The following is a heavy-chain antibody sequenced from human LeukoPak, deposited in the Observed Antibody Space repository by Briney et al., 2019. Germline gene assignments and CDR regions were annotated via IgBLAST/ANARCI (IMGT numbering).Heavy chain of an antibody. CDR1: GFTFSSYW. D-gene: IGHD3-10*01. J-gene: IGHJ6*02. V-gene: IGHV3-48*04. CDR3: ARELFPYYYGMDV. CDR2: ISSSGSTI. Sequence: GGSLRLSCAASGFTFSSYWMSWVRQAPGKGLEWVSYISSSGSTIYYADSVKGRFTISRDNAKNSLYLQMNSLRAEDTAVYYCARELFPYYYGMDVWGQGTTVTVSS.